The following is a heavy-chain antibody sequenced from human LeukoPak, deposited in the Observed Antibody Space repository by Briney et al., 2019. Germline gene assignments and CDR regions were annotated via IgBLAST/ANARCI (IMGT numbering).Heavy chain of an antibody. D-gene: IGHD1-26*01. V-gene: IGHV1-18*01. J-gene: IGHJ5*02. CDR2: ISAYNGNT. CDR3: AREGKVGAANPWFDH. Sequence: GASVKVSCKASGYTFTTYGISWVRQAPGQGLEWMGWISAYNGNTNYAQKFQGRVTMTTDTSTSTAYMELRSLRSDDTAVYYCAREGKVGAANPWFDHWGQGTLVTVSS. CDR1: GYTFTTYG.